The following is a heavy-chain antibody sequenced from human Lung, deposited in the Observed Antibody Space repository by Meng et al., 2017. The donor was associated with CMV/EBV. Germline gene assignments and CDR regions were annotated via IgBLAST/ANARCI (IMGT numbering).Heavy chain of an antibody. D-gene: IGHD3-3*01. V-gene: IGHV3-21*01. Sequence: GGSXRLXCAASGFTFSSYSMNWVRQAPGKGLEWVSSISSSSSYIYYADSVKGRFTISRDNAKNSLYLQMNSLRAEDTAVYYCARYYDFWSGYQVANYYFDYXGQGTLVPSPQ. J-gene: IGHJ4*02. CDR3: ARYYDFWSGYQVANYYFDY. CDR1: GFTFSSYS. CDR2: ISSSSSYI.